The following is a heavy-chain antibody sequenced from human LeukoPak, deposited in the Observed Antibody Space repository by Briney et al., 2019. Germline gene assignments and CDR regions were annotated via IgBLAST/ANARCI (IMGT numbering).Heavy chain of an antibody. D-gene: IGHD3-22*01. CDR1: GFPFSSYV. J-gene: IGHJ4*02. CDR3: ARQVGFCSDSTCYFDY. Sequence: GGCLRLSCAASGFPFSSYVMRWVRQAPGKGLQWVSAISGSGDSTDYADSVKGRFTISRDNSKNILFLQMSSLRADDTAIYYCARQVGFCSDSTCYFDYWGQGALVTVSS. CDR2: ISGSGDST. V-gene: IGHV3-23*01.